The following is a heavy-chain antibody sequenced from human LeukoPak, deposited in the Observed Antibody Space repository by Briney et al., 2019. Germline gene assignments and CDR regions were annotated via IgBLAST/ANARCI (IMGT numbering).Heavy chain of an antibody. CDR2: IYYSGST. CDR3: ARGGDSGSGSYYLGGDY. D-gene: IGHD3-10*01. CDR1: GGSISSYY. Sequence: ASETLSLTCTVSGGSISSYYWSWIRQPPGKGLEWIGYIYYSGSTNYNPSLKSRVTISVDTSKNQFSLKLSSVTAADTAVYYCARGGDSGSGSYYLGGDYWGQGTLVTVSS. V-gene: IGHV4-59*01. J-gene: IGHJ4*02.